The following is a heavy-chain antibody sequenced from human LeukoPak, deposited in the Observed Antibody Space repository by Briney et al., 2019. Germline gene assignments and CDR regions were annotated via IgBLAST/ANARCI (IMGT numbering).Heavy chain of an antibody. Sequence: ASVKVSCKASRYTFIGYYMHWVRQAPGQGLEWMGWINPNSGGTNYAQKFQDRVTMTRDTSISTAYMELSRLRSDDTAMYFCARAYTGFEAFDYWGQGTLVTVSS. J-gene: IGHJ4*02. D-gene: IGHD5-12*01. CDR1: RYTFIGYY. V-gene: IGHV1-2*02. CDR2: INPNSGGT. CDR3: ARAYTGFEAFDY.